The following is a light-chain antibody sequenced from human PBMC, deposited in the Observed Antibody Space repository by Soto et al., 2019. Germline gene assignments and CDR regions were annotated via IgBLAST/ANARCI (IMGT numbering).Light chain of an antibody. CDR3: QQYNNWPPWT. Sequence: DIVMTQSPDSLALSLGERATINCKSSQSVLLTSNNQNYLGWYQQKPGQPPKLLIYWASARESGVPDRFSGSGSGTDFTLTISSLQSEDFAVYYCQQYNNWPPWTFGQGTKWIS. CDR1: QSVLLTSNNQNY. CDR2: WAS. J-gene: IGKJ1*01. V-gene: IGKV4-1*01.